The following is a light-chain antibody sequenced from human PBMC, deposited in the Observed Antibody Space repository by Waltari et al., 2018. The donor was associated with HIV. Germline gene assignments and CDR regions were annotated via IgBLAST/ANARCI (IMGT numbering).Light chain of an antibody. CDR2: TNN. CDR1: SSDIGSHT. V-gene: IGLV1-44*01. Sequence: PPSASGTPGQRVTISCSGSSSDIGSHTVNWYQQLPGTAPRLLIYTNNQRPSGVPDRFSGSRSGTSASLVISGLQSEDEADYFCAAWDDSLNGDVVFGGGTKLTVL. CDR3: AAWDDSLNGDVV. J-gene: IGLJ2*01.